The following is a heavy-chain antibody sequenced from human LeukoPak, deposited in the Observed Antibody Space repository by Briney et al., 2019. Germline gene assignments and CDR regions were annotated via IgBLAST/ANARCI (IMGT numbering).Heavy chain of an antibody. CDR1: GFTFSSYA. D-gene: IGHD6-13*01. CDR2: ISGNGDST. CDR3: AKTTPYSSSPYYFDY. Sequence: PGGSLRLSCAASGFTFSSYAMTWVRQAPGKGREWVSAISGNGDSTYYADSVKGRFTISRDNSKNTLFLQMNSLRAEDTALYYCAKTTPYSSSPYYFDYWGQGTLVTVSS. J-gene: IGHJ4*02. V-gene: IGHV3-23*01.